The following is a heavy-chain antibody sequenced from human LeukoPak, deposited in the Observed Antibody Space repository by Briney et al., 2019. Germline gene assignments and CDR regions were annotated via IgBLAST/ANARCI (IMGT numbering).Heavy chain of an antibody. Sequence: GSLRLSCAASGFTFSSYAMSWVRQAPGKGLGWVSAISDSGGSTYYADSVKGRFTISRDNSKNTLYLQMNSLRAEDTAVYYCAKSLPYSRYRVQGYYAFDIWGQGTMVTVSS. CDR2: ISDSGGST. J-gene: IGHJ3*02. V-gene: IGHV3-23*01. CDR1: GFTFSSYA. D-gene: IGHD3-10*01. CDR3: AKSLPYSRYRVQGYYAFDI.